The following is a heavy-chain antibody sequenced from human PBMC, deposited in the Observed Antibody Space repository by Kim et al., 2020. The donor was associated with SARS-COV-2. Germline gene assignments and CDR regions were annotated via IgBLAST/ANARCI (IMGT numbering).Heavy chain of an antibody. CDR3: ARDSRIAARPRYYGMDV. D-gene: IGHD6-6*01. CDR1: GFTFSSYS. Sequence: GGSLRLSCAASGFTFSSYSMNWVRQAPGKGLEWVSSISSSSSYIYYADSVKGRFTISRDNAKNSLYLQMNSLRAEDTAVYYCARDSRIAARPRYYGMDVWGQGTTVTVSS. CDR2: ISSSSSYI. J-gene: IGHJ6*02. V-gene: IGHV3-21*01.